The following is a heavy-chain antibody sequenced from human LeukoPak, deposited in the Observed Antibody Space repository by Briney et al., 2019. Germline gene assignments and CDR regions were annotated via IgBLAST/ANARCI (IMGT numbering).Heavy chain of an antibody. J-gene: IGHJ4*02. CDR1: GYTFTGYY. Sequence: ASVKVSCKASGYTFTGYYMHWVRQAPGQGLEWMGRINPNSGGTNYAQKFQGRVTMTSDTSISTAYMELSRLRSDDTAVYYCARAYYYDSSGYSIIDYWGQGTLVTVSS. CDR3: ARAYYYDSSGYSIIDY. CDR2: INPNSGGT. V-gene: IGHV1-2*06. D-gene: IGHD3-22*01.